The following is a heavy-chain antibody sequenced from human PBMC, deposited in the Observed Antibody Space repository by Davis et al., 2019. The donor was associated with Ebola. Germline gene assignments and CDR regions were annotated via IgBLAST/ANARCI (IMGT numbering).Heavy chain of an antibody. V-gene: IGHV1-69*06. D-gene: IGHD2-21*02. J-gene: IGHJ5*02. CDR3: ARGAQFQTLLFGYNWFDP. CDR2: IIPIFGTA. CDR1: GGTFSSYA. Sequence: AASVKVSCKASGGTFSSYAISWVRQAPGQGLEWMGGIIPIFGTANYAQKFQGRVTITADKSTSTAYMELSSLRSEDTAVYYCARGAQFQTLLFGYNWFDPWGQGTLVTVSS.